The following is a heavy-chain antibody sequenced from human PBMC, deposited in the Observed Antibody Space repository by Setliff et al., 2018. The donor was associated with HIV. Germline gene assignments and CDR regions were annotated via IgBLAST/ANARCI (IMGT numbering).Heavy chain of an antibody. D-gene: IGHD5-12*01. V-gene: IGHV1-18*01. CDR1: GYTFSSYC. Sequence: ASVKVSCKASGYTFSSYCISWVRQAPGQGLEWMGWVSVYNGKTDYAQKLQGRVTMTTDTSTSTAYMELSSLRSEDTAVYYCARGYSGYDPTPVFDYWGQGTLVTVSS. CDR3: ARGYSGYDPTPVFDY. J-gene: IGHJ4*02. CDR2: VSVYNGKT.